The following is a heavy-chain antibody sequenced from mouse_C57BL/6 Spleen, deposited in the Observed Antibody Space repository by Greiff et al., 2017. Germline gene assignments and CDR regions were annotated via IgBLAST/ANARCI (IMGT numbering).Heavy chain of an antibody. CDR3: TTGIYDGSSMDY. V-gene: IGHV14-1*01. CDR1: GFNIKDYY. J-gene: IGHJ4*01. D-gene: IGHD2-3*01. Sequence: EVQLQQSGAELVRPGASVKLSCTASGFNIKDYYMHWVKQRPEQGLEWIGRIDPEDGDTEYAPKFQGKATMTADTSSNTAYLQLSSLTSEDTAVYYCTTGIYDGSSMDYWGQGTSVTVSS. CDR2: IDPEDGDT.